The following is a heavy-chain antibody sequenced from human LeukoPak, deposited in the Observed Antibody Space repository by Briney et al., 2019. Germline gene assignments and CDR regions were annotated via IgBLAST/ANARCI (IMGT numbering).Heavy chain of an antibody. Sequence: GGPRRLSFAPSEFPFSTYAMTGFRQPPGKGMEWASAISGSGGSTYYADSVKGRFTISRDNSKNTLYLHMNSLRAEDTAVYYCASWGWGQGTLVTVSS. D-gene: IGHD3-16*01. V-gene: IGHV3-23*01. CDR3: ASWG. CDR1: EFPFSTYA. J-gene: IGHJ4*02. CDR2: ISGSGGST.